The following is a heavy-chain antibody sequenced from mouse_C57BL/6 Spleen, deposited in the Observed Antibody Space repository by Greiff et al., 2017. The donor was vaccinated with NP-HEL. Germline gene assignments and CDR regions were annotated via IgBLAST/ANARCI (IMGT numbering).Heavy chain of an antibody. J-gene: IGHJ3*01. D-gene: IGHD4-1*01. CDR1: GYAFTSYL. CDR2: INPGSGGT. CDR3: ARSGQFAFAD. Sequence: QVQLQQSGAELVRPGTSVKVSCKASGYAFTSYLIEWVKQRPGQGLEWIGVINPGSGGTNYNEKFKGKATLTADKSSSTAYMQLSSLTSEDSAVYFYARSGQFAFADWGQGTLVTVSA. V-gene: IGHV1-54*01.